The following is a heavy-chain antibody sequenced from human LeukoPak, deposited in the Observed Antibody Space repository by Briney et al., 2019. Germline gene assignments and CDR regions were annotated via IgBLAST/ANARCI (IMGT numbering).Heavy chain of an antibody. J-gene: IGHJ4*02. V-gene: IGHV4-59*12. Sequence: SETLSLTCTVSGPFIKTYYWSWIRQVPGKGLEWIGHIYDSGNTNYNPSLKSRVTILADTSKSQFSLKLSSVTAADTAVYYCARAPRDGYKYRGFDYWGQGTLVTVSS. CDR1: GPFIKTYY. D-gene: IGHD5-24*01. CDR3: ARAPRDGYKYRGFDY. CDR2: IYDSGNT.